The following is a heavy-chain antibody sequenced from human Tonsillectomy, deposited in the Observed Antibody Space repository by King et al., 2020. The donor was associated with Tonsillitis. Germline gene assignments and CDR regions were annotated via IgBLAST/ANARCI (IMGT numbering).Heavy chain of an antibody. J-gene: IGHJ6*02. CDR3: ARYISTLGSYYDPDGNYYYYHGLDV. D-gene: IGHD1-26*01. CDR1: GGTFSSYA. V-gene: IGHV1-69*01. Sequence: QLVQSGAEVKKPGSSVKVSCKASGGTFSSYAISWVRQAPGQGLEWMGGIIPIFGKANYAQKFQGRVTITADESTSTAYMELSSLRSEDTAVYYCARYISTLGSYYDPDGNYYYYHGLDVWGQGTTVTVSS. CDR2: IIPIFGKA.